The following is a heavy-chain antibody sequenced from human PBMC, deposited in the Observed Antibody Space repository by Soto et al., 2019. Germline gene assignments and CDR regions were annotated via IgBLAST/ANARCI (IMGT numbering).Heavy chain of an antibody. CDR3: ARYSIVVVPAAMRANWFDP. CDR1: GGSVSSGSYY. D-gene: IGHD2-2*01. Sequence: SSETLSLTCTVSGGSVSSGSYYWSWIRQPPGKGLEWIGYIYYSGSTNYNPSLKSRVTISVDTSKNQFSLKLSSVTAADTAVYYCARYSIVVVPAAMRANWFDPWGQGTLVTVSS. V-gene: IGHV4-61*01. CDR2: IYYSGST. J-gene: IGHJ5*02.